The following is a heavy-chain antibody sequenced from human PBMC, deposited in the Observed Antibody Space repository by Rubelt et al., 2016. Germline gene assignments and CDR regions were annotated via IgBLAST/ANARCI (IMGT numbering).Heavy chain of an antibody. D-gene: IGHD3-3*01. CDR3: ARDQRRFLEWLHYFDY. V-gene: IGHV1-3*01. J-gene: IGHJ4*02. Sequence: GWINAGNGNTKYSQKFQGRVTITRDTSASTAYMELSSLRSEDTAVYYCARDQRRFLEWLHYFDYWGQGTLVTVSS. CDR2: INAGNGNT.